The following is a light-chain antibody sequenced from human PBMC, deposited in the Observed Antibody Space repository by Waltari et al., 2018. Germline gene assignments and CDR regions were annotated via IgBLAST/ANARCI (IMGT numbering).Light chain of an antibody. CDR3: QQYYSTPPT. CDR2: WAS. CDR1: QSVSYYSINKNY. J-gene: IGKJ1*01. V-gene: IGKV4-1*01. Sequence: DIVMTQSPDSLTVSLGERATINCRSSQSVSYYSINKNYLAWYRQKPGQPPKLLISWASTRESGVPDRFSGSGSGTDFTLTISSLQAEDVAVYYCQQYYSTPPTFGQGTKVEIK.